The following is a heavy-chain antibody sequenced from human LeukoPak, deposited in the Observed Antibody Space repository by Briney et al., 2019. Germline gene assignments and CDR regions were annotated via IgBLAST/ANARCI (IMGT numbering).Heavy chain of an antibody. D-gene: IGHD3-10*01. V-gene: IGHV3-20*04. CDR3: ARGFGRFGHRFGY. CDR1: GFTFDDYG. J-gene: IGHJ4*02. CDR2: INWNGGST. Sequence: PGGSLRLSCAASGFTFDDYGMNWVRQAPGKGLEWVSGINWNGGSTGYADSVKGRFTMSKDNAKDTLSLQMNSLRAEDTAFYYCARGFGRFGHRFGYLGQGTLVTVSS.